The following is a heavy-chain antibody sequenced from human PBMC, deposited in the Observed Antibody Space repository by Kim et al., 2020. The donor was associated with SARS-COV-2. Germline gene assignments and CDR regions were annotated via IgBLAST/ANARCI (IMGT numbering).Heavy chain of an antibody. D-gene: IGHD1-1*01. Sequence: SETLSLTCTVSGGSISSYYWSWIRQPPGKGLEWIGYIYYSGSTNYNPSLKSRVTISIDTSKNQFSLNLSSVTTADTAVYYCARHKRGTGAFDIWGQGTMV. CDR2: IYYSGST. CDR1: GGSISSYY. CDR3: ARHKRGTGAFDI. J-gene: IGHJ3*02. V-gene: IGHV4-59*08.